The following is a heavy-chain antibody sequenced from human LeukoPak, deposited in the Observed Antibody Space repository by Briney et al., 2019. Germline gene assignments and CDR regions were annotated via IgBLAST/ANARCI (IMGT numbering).Heavy chain of an antibody. D-gene: IGHD4-23*01. Sequence: SETLSLTCTVSGGSISSSSYYWGWNRQPPGKGLEWIGSIYYSGSTCYNPSLKSRVTISVDTSKNQFSLKLSSVTAADTAVYYCARLLDYGGNSVAFDIWGQGTMVTVSS. CDR3: ARLLDYGGNSVAFDI. J-gene: IGHJ3*02. CDR2: IYYSGST. V-gene: IGHV4-39*01. CDR1: GGSISSSSYY.